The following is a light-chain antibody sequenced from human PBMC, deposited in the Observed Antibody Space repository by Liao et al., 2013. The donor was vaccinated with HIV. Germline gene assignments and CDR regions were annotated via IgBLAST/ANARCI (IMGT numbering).Light chain of an antibody. J-gene: IGLJ2*01. V-gene: IGLV3-1*01. CDR1: ALPKEY. CDR3: QAWDSSTAEV. Sequence: SYELTQPPSVSVSPGQTARITCSGDALPKEYAYWYQQKPGQSPMLVIYQDTKRPSGIPERFSGSNSGNTATLTISGTQAMDEADYYCQAWDSSTAEVFGGGTKLTVL. CDR2: QDT.